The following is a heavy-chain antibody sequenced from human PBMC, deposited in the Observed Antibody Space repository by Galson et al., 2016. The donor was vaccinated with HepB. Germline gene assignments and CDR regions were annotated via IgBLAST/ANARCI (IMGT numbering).Heavy chain of an antibody. J-gene: IGHJ5*02. Sequence: SVKVSCKASGGTFSSYGISWVRQAPGQGLEWTGGIMPIFGIANYAQKFQGRVTITADKSTSTAYMELRNLRSEDTAMYYCARPIAAAGNGWFDPWGQGTLVTVSS. CDR2: IMPIFGIA. CDR3: ARPIAAAGNGWFDP. V-gene: IGHV1-69*10. D-gene: IGHD6-13*01. CDR1: GGTFSSYG.